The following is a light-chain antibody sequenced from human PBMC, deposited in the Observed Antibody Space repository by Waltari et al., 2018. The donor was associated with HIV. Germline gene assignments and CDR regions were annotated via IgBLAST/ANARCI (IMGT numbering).Light chain of an antibody. J-gene: IGKJ2*01. CDR3: QQYNTFPYT. V-gene: IGKV1-5*03. CDR2: QAS. CDR1: QTINNW. Sequence: DIQMTQSPSTLSASVGDGVTISYRASQTINNWLAWYQQKPGQAPKLLIYQASKLESGVPSRFRGTRSGTEFTLTISSLQPDDFATYYCQQYNTFPYTFGQGTKLEIK.